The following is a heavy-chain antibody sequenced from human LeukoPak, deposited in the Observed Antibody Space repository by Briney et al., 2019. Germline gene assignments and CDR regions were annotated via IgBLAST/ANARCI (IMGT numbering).Heavy chain of an antibody. CDR3: ARDDSTAHHAFDV. V-gene: IGHV3-48*02. D-gene: IGHD3-22*01. J-gene: IGHJ3*01. CDR1: GGSISSSN. CDR2: IRSSGSTI. Sequence: PSETLSLTCAVSGGSISSSNWWSWVRQAPGKGLEWVSYIRSSGSTIYYADSVKGRFTISRDNAKNSLYLQMNSLRDEDTAVYFCARDDSTAHHAFDVWGHGTMVTVSS.